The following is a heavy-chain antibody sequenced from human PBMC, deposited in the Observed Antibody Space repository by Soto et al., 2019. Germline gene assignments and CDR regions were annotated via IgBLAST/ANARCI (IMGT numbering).Heavy chain of an antibody. D-gene: IGHD3-22*01. CDR1: GFTFSSYG. J-gene: IGHJ4*02. V-gene: IGHV3-23*01. CDR2: ISGSGVIT. CDR3: AKDKYYD. Sequence: EVQLLESGGGLEKPGGSLRLSCAASGFTFSSYGMTWVRQAPGKGLEWVSGISGSGVITVYADSVKGRFTISRDNSKNTLYLQMNSLRAEYTAVYYCAKDKYYDWAEGTLGTVSS.